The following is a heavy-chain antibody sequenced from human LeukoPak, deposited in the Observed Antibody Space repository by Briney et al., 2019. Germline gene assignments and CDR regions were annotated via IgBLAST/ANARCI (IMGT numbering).Heavy chain of an antibody. D-gene: IGHD6-19*01. V-gene: IGHV4-34*01. CDR3: ARDEEYSSGRYTDY. J-gene: IGHJ4*02. CDR2: IYHSGRT. Sequence: PSETLSLTCAVYGGSFSGYYWSWIRQPPGKGLEWIGEIYHSGRTNYNTSLKSRVTISVDTSKNQVSLKLSSVTAADTAVYYCARDEEYSSGRYTDYWGQGTLVTVSS. CDR1: GGSFSGYY.